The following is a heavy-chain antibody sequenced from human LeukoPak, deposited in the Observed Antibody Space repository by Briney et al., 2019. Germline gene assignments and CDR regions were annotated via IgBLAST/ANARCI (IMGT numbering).Heavy chain of an antibody. CDR1: GVSFSGYY. V-gene: IGHV4-34*01. CDR3: ARGDY. Sequence: SETLSLTCAVYGVSFSGYYWSWIRQPPGKGLEWIGEINHSGSTNYNPSLKGRVTISVDTSRNQFSLKLSSVTAADTAVYYCARGDYWGQGTLVTVSS. CDR2: INHSGST. J-gene: IGHJ4*02.